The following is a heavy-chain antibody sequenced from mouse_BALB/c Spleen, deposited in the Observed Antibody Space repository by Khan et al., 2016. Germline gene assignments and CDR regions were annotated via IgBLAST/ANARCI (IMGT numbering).Heavy chain of an antibody. V-gene: IGHV5-9-3*01. D-gene: IGHD2-3*01. CDR2: ISSGGSYT. Sequence: EVELVESGGGLVKPGGSLKLSCVASGFTFSSYAMSWVRQTPEKRLEWVATISSGGSYTYYPDSVRGRFTISRDNAKNTLYLQMSSLRSEDTAMYCCARHDDFDYWGQGTTLTVSS. J-gene: IGHJ2*01. CDR3: ARHDDFDY. CDR1: GFTFSSYA.